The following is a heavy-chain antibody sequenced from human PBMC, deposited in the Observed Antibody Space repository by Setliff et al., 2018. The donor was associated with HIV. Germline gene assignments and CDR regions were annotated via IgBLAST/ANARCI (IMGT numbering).Heavy chain of an antibody. CDR1: GGSISSYY. Sequence: PSETLSLTCTVSGGSISSYYWSWIRQPPGKGLEWIGYIYYSGSTNYNPSLKNRVTISIDTSKKQFSLKLTSVTAADTAVYYCGRLSETAMASFDSWGQGTLVTVSS. D-gene: IGHD5-18*01. J-gene: IGHJ4*02. CDR2: IYYSGST. V-gene: IGHV4-59*08. CDR3: GRLSETAMASFDS.